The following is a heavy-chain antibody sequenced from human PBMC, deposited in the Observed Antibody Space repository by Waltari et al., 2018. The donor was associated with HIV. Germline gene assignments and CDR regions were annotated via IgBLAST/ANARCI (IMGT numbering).Heavy chain of an antibody. J-gene: IGHJ2*01. V-gene: IGHV4-34*01. CDR1: GGSFSGYY. CDR3: ARTGLGDYDWYFDL. D-gene: IGHD4-17*01. Sequence: QVQLQQWGAGLLKPSETLSLTCAVHGGSFSGYYWSWIRQPPGKGLEWIGENNHSGSTNYNPSLKSRVTISVDTSKNQFSLKLSSVTAADTAVYYCARTGLGDYDWYFDLWGRGTLVTVSS. CDR2: NNHSGST.